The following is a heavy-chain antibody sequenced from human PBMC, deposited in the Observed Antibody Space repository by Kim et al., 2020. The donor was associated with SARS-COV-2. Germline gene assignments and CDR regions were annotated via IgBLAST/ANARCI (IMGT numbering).Heavy chain of an antibody. Sequence: GGSLRLSCAASGFTFSSYGMHWVRQAPGKGLEWVAVIWYDGSNKYYADSVKGRFTISRDNSKNTLYLQMNSLRAEDTAVYYCARDHSGSYPPYYYYGMDVWGQGTTVTVSS. CDR3: ARDHSGSYPPYYYYGMDV. D-gene: IGHD1-26*01. V-gene: IGHV3-33*01. J-gene: IGHJ6*02. CDR1: GFTFSSYG. CDR2: IWYDGSNK.